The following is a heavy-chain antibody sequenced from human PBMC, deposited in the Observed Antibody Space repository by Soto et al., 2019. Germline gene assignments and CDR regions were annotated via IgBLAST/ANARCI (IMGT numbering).Heavy chain of an antibody. CDR1: GFTFSSYG. D-gene: IGHD3-10*01. J-gene: IGHJ6*03. Sequence: GGSLRLSCAASGFTFSSYGMHWVRQAPGKGLEWVAVIWYDGSNKYYADSVKGRFTISRDNSKNTLYLQMNSLRAEDTAVYYCARRGHYYGSGTHAELGKDYSSYSMDVWGKGTTVTVSS. V-gene: IGHV3-33*01. CDR3: ARRGHYYGSGTHAELGKDYSSYSMDV. CDR2: IWYDGSNK.